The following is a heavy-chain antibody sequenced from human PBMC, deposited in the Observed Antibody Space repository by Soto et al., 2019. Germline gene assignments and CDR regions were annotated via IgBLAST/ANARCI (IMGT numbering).Heavy chain of an antibody. Sequence: QVQLVQSGAEVKKPGSSVKVSCKASGGTFSSYTISWVRQAPGQGLEWMGRIIPILGIANYAQKFQGRVTXTXXKSTSTAYMELSSLRSEDTAVYYCARDKKGYGMDVWGQGTTVTVSS. J-gene: IGHJ6*02. V-gene: IGHV1-69*08. CDR1: GGTFSSYT. CDR2: IIPILGIA. CDR3: ARDKKGYGMDV.